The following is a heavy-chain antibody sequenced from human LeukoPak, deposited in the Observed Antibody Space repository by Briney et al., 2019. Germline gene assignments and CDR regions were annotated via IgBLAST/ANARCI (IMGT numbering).Heavy chain of an antibody. CDR3: ARGLMVRGVIIDY. CDR2: IYTSGST. Sequence: SETLSLTCAVYGGSFSGYYWSWIRQPAGKGLEWIGRIYTSGSTNYNPSLKSRVTMSVDTSKNQFSLKLSSVTAADTAVYYCARGLMVRGVIIDYWGQGTLVTVSS. D-gene: IGHD3-10*01. CDR1: GGSFSGYY. V-gene: IGHV4-59*10. J-gene: IGHJ4*02.